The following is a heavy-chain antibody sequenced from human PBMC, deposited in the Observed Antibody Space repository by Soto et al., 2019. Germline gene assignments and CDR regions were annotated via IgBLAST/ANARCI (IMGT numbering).Heavy chain of an antibody. CDR3: ARGQKGYSSSWYVD. CDR1: GGSFSGYS. Sequence: SETLSLTCAVYGGSFSGYSWSWIRQPPEKGLEWIGEISHSGSTNYNPSLKSRVTISVDTSKNQFSLKLTSVTAADTAVYYCARGQKGYSSSWYVDWGQGTLVTVSS. D-gene: IGHD6-13*01. V-gene: IGHV4-34*01. CDR2: ISHSGST. J-gene: IGHJ4*02.